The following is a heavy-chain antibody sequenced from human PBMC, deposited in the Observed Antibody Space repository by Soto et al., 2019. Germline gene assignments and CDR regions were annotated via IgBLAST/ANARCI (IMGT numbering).Heavy chain of an antibody. J-gene: IGHJ4*02. Sequence: GASVKVSCKASGYTFTSYDISWVRQATGQGLEWMGWMNPDSGDTGFAQRFQGRVTLTRNTSIRTAYMELSSLRSEDTAVYYCARDQGIAAAENFDYWGQGTLVTVSS. D-gene: IGHD6-13*01. CDR3: ARDQGIAAAENFDY. V-gene: IGHV1-8*01. CDR2: MNPDSGDT. CDR1: GYTFTSYD.